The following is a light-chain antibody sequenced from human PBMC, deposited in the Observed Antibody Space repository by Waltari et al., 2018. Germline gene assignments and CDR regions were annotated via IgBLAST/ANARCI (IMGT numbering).Light chain of an antibody. J-gene: IGLJ1*01. CDR1: SRDGGRYNL. V-gene: IGLV2-23*02. Sequence: HSALNQPASVSGSPGPSITLPCTGTSRDGGRYNLVSWYQHYPGKAPKLMIYVVKKRPSGVSNRFSGSKSGNTASLTISGLQAEDEADYYCCSYAGSYVFGTVTKVTVL. CDR2: VVK. CDR3: CSYAGSYV.